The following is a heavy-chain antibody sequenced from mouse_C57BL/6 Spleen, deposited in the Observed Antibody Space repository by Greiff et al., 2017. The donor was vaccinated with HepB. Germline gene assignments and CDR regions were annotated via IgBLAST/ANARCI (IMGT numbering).Heavy chain of an antibody. Sequence: VQVQQSGAELAKPGASVKLSCKASGYSFTTYWMHWVKQRPGQGLEWIGYINPSSDYTKYNQKFKDKATLTADKSSSTAYMHLSRLTYEDSAVYYCVSGYDAFAYWGQGTLVTVSA. D-gene: IGHD2-2*01. V-gene: IGHV1-7*01. CDR1: GYSFTTYW. CDR2: INPSSDYT. CDR3: VSGYDAFAY. J-gene: IGHJ3*01.